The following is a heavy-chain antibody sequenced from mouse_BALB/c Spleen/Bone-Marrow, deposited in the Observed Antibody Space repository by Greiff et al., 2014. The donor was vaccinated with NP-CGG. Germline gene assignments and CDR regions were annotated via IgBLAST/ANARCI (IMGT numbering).Heavy chain of an antibody. V-gene: IGHV5-12-2*01. CDR3: ARHGGSRGYYFDY. J-gene: IGHJ2*01. CDR2: ISNGGGST. Sequence: EVQLVEPGGGLVQPGGSLKLSCAASGFTFSSYTMSWVRQTPEKRLEWVAYISNGGGSTYYPDTVKGRFTISRDNAKNTLYLQMSSLKSEDTAMYYCARHGGSRGYYFDYWGQGTTLTVSS. CDR1: GFTFSSYT. D-gene: IGHD1-1*01.